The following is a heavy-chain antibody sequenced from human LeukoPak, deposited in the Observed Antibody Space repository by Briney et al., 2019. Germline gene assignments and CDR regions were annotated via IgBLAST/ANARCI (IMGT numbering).Heavy chain of an antibody. V-gene: IGHV1-69*13. CDR3: ARRSSGYYEWSPLDY. Sequence: SVKVSCKASGGTFSSYAISWVRQAPGQGLEWMGGIIPTFGTANYAQKFQGRVTITADESTSTAYMELSSLRSEDTAVYYCARRSSGYYEWSPLDYWGQGTLVTVSS. CDR2: IIPTFGTA. D-gene: IGHD3-22*01. CDR1: GGTFSSYA. J-gene: IGHJ4*02.